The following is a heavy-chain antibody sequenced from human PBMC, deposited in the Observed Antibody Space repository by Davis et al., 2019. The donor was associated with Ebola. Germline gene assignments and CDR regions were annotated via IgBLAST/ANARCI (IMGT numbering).Heavy chain of an antibody. CDR3: ARRGRNWNYYYYYGMDV. Sequence: PQTLSPTCLLSGRSTSSYYWSCIRQPPGNGLEWAGYTHYRGSTYYNPSLKSRVTISVDTSKNQFSLKLSSVTAADTAVYYCARRGRNWNYYYYYGMDVWGQGTTVTVSS. CDR2: THYRGST. D-gene: IGHD1-1*01. V-gene: IGHV4-59*08. CDR1: GRSTSSYY. J-gene: IGHJ6*02.